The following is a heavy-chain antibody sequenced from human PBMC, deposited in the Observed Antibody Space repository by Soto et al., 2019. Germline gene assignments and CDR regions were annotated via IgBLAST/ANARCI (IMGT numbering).Heavy chain of an antibody. CDR1: GGSISSYY. V-gene: IGHV4-59*01. CDR3: AGGYCSGGSCYGGAFDI. J-gene: IGHJ3*02. CDR2: IYYSGST. Sequence: QVQLQESGPGLVKPSETLSLTCTVSGGSISSYYWSWIRQPPGKGLEWIGYIYYSGSTNYNPSLKSRVTISVDTSTNQFSLKLSSVTAADTAVYYCAGGYCSGGSCYGGAFDIWGQGTMVTVSS. D-gene: IGHD2-15*01.